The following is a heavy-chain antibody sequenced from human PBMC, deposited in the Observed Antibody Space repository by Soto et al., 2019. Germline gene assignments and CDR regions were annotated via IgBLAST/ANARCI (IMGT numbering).Heavy chain of an antibody. CDR2: MNPNSGNT. CDR3: ARAVRIFGEYYMDV. D-gene: IGHD3-3*01. CDR1: GYTFNSYD. Sequence: GASVKVSCKASGYTFNSYDINWVRQATGQGLEWMGWMNPNSGNTGYAQKFQGRVTMTRNTSISTAYMELSSLRSEDTAVYYCARAVRIFGEYYMDVWGKGTTVTVSS. V-gene: IGHV1-8*01. J-gene: IGHJ6*03.